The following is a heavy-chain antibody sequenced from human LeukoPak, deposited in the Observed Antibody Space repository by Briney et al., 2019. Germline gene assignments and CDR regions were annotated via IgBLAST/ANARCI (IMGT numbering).Heavy chain of an antibody. CDR1: GYTFTGYY. CDR3: ARAAPYYYGSGSG. D-gene: IGHD3-10*01. J-gene: IGHJ4*02. V-gene: IGHV1-2*02. CDR2: INPNSGGT. Sequence: GASVKVSCKASGYTFTGYYMHWVRQAPGQGLEWMGWINPNSGGTNYAQKFQGRVTMTTDTSTSTAYMELRSLRSDDTAVYYCARAAPYYYGSGSGWGQGTLVTVSS.